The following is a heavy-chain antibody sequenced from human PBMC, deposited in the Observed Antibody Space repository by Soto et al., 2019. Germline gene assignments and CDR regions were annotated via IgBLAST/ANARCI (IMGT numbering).Heavy chain of an antibody. CDR2: ISGSGGST. V-gene: IGHV3-23*01. J-gene: IGHJ4*01. Sequence: EVQLLESGGGLVQPGGSLRLSCAASGCTFSSYAMSWVRQAPGKGLEWVSAISGSGGSTYYADSVKGRFTISRDNYKNTLYLQMNGLRAEDTAVYYCAKALDYYGSGSYYNGRYFDYCGHGTLVTVSS. CDR3: AKALDYYGSGSYYNGRYFDY. D-gene: IGHD3-10*01. CDR1: GCTFSSYA.